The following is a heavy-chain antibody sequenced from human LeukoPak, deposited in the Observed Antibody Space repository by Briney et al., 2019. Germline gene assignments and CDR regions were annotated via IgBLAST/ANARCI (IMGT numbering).Heavy chain of an antibody. Sequence: RPGGSLRLSCAASGFTFSSYAMSWVRQAPGKGLEWVSAISGSGGSTYYADSVKGRFTISRDNSKNTLYLQMNSLRTEDTAAYYCGRITINANNGMDVWGQGTTVTVSS. CDR1: GFTFSSYA. CDR2: ISGSGGST. J-gene: IGHJ6*02. V-gene: IGHV3-23*01. CDR3: GRITINANNGMDV. D-gene: IGHD3-3*01.